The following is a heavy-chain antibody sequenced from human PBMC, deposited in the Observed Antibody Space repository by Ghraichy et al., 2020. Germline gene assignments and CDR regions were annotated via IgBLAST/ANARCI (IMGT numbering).Heavy chain of an antibody. CDR3: ARLGPMVRGGYYYGMDV. Sequence: SETLSLTCTVSGGSISSSSYYWGWIRQPPGKGLEWIGSIYYSGSTYYNPSLKSRVTISVDTSKNQFSLKLSSVTAADTAVYYCARLGPMVRGGYYYGMDVWGQGTTVTVSS. V-gene: IGHV4-39*01. CDR2: IYYSGST. D-gene: IGHD3-10*01. J-gene: IGHJ6*02. CDR1: GGSISSSSYY.